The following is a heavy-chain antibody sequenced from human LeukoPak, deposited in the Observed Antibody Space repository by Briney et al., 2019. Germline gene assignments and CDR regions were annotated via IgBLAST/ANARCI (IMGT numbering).Heavy chain of an antibody. D-gene: IGHD3-10*01. CDR3: ARVVPEWFGELFFFDY. Sequence: PSETLSLTCTVSGGSISSSSSYWSWIRQPPGKGLEWIGYIYYSGSTNYNPSLKSRVTISVDTSKNQFSLKLSSVTAADTAVYYCARVVPEWFGELFFFDYWGQGTLVTVSS. CDR2: IYYSGST. V-gene: IGHV4-61*01. J-gene: IGHJ4*02. CDR1: GGSISSSSSY.